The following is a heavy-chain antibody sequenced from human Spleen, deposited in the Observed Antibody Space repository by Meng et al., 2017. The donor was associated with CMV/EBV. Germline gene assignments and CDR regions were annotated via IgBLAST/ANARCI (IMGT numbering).Heavy chain of an antibody. CDR3: AREGYLHHDMDV. Sequence: GGSLRLSCAASGFTFSSYAMHWVRQAPGKGLEWVAVISYDGSYKYYADSVKGRFTISRDNSKNTLNLQMNSLRSEDTAVYYCAREGYLHHDMDVWGQGTTVTVSS. D-gene: IGHD1-1*01. V-gene: IGHV3-30*04. CDR2: ISYDGSYK. J-gene: IGHJ6*02. CDR1: GFTFSSYA.